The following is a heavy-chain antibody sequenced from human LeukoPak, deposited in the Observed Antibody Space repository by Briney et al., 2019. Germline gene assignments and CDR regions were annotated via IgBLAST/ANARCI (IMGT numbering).Heavy chain of an antibody. CDR1: GFIFSSYG. Sequence: PGRSLRLSCAASGFIFSSYGMHWVRQAPGKGLEWVALIWYDGSKSHHADSVKGRFTISRDNSKNTLYLQMNSLRAEDTAVYYCASMTTVTLDDAFDIWGQGTMVTVSP. CDR2: IWYDGSKS. D-gene: IGHD4-17*01. V-gene: IGHV3-33*01. J-gene: IGHJ3*02. CDR3: ASMTTVTLDDAFDI.